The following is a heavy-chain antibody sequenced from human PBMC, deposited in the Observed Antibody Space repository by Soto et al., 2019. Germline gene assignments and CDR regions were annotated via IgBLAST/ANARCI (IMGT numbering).Heavy chain of an antibody. CDR3: ARRISAPTYYFDY. D-gene: IGHD6-6*01. J-gene: IGHJ4*02. Sequence: PSETLSLTCAGSGGSITTGGYSWSWIRQPPGKGLEWIGYIFHSGISYSNPSLKGRVTMSVDGSKNRFSLRLSSVTAADTAVYYCARRISAPTYYFDYWGQGTLVTVSS. V-gene: IGHV4-30-2*01. CDR1: GGSITTGGYS. CDR2: IFHSGIS.